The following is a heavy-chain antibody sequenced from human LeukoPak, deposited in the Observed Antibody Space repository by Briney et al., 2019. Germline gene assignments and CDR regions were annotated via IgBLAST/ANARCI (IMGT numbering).Heavy chain of an antibody. V-gene: IGHV3-23*01. Sequence: GGSLRLSCAASGFTFSSFWMSWVRQAPGKGLEWASAISGSGGSTYYADSVKGRFTISRDNAKNSLYLQMNSLRAEDTAVYYCARFLVDTVMLWPADVWGKGTTVTVSS. D-gene: IGHD5-18*01. CDR1: GFTFSSFW. CDR3: ARFLVDTVMLWPADV. J-gene: IGHJ6*04. CDR2: ISGSGGST.